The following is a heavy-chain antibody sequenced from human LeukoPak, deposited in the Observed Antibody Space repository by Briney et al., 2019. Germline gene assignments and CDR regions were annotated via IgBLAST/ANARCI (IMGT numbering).Heavy chain of an antibody. J-gene: IGHJ3*02. CDR3: GRPLSYYSDSSGDDAFDI. CDR2: IYHSGST. Sequence: SETLSPTCTVSGYSISSGYYWGWIRQPPGKGLEWIGNIYHSGSTYYNPSLNSRVTISVDTSKNQFSLKLSSVTAADTAVYYCGRPLSYYSDSSGDDAFDIWDQGTMVTVSS. D-gene: IGHD3-22*01. CDR1: GYSISSGYY. V-gene: IGHV4-38-2*02.